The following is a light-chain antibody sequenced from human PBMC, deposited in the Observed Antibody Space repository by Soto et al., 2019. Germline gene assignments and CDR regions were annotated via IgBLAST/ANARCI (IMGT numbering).Light chain of an antibody. CDR2: EVS. J-gene: IGLJ3*02. V-gene: IGLV2-8*01. CDR1: SSDVGGYNY. Sequence: QSALTQPPSASGSPGQSVTISCTGTSSDVGGYNYVSWYQQHPGKAPKLMIYEVSKRPSGVPDRFSGSKSGNTASLTVSGLQAEDEADYYCSSYACSNNRVFGGGTKLTVL. CDR3: SSYACSNNRV.